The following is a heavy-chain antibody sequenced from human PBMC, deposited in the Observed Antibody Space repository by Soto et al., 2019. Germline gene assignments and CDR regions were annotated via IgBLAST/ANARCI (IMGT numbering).Heavy chain of an antibody. CDR1: GGTFSSYA. CDR2: IIPIFGTA. V-gene: IGHV1-69*05. CDR3: ASSLLVFCSGGSCSIPYYYYGMDV. J-gene: IGHJ6*02. D-gene: IGHD2-15*01. Sequence: GASVKVSCKASGGTFSSYAISWVRQAPGQGLEWMGGIIPIFGTANYAQKYKGRVTITTDESTSTANMELSSLRSEDTAVNNSASSLLVFCSGGSCSIPYYYYGMDVWGQGTTVTVSS.